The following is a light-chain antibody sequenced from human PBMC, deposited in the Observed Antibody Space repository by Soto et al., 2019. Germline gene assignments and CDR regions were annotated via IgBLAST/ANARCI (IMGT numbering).Light chain of an antibody. J-gene: IGKJ5*01. CDR3: QQYGGSPIN. CDR1: QSVTTR. V-gene: IGKV3-20*01. CDR2: GAS. Sequence: IVLTQSPGTLSLSPWERATLSCRASQSVTTRLAWYQHKPGQAPTLLMSGASNRASGVPVRFSGSGSGTDFTLTITRLEPEDFALYYCQQYGGSPINFGLGTRLEIK.